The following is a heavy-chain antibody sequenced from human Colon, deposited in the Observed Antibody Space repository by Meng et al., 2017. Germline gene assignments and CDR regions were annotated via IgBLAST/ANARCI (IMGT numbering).Heavy chain of an antibody. CDR3: ARDRTPPSYYYDSSGYYAISYYYYGMDV. CDR2: IKKDGSEK. V-gene: IGHV3-7*01. CDR1: GFTFSSYW. Sequence: GGSLRLSCAASGFTFSSYWMSWVRQAPGKGLEWVANIKKDGSEKYYVDSVKGRFTISRDNAKNSLYLQMNSLRAEDTAVYYCARDRTPPSYYYDSSGYYAISYYYYGMDVWGQGTTVTVSS. J-gene: IGHJ6*02. D-gene: IGHD3-22*01.